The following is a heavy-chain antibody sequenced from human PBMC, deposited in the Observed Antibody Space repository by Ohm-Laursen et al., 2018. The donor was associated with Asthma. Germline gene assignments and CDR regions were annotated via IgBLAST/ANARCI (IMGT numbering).Heavy chain of an antibody. CDR1: GGSISTYY. D-gene: IGHD1-26*01. V-gene: IGHV4-59*07. Sequence: SDTLSLTCTVSGGSISTYYWSWIRQPPGKGLEWIGYIYFSGSTNYNPSLKSRVTISVDTSKNQISLKLTAVTATDTAVYYCARLVGATNSFGMDVWGQGTTVTVSS. CDR3: ARLVGATNSFGMDV. CDR2: IYFSGST. J-gene: IGHJ6*02.